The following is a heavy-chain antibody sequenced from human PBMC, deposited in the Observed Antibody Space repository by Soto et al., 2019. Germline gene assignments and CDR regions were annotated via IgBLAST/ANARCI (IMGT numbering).Heavy chain of an antibody. D-gene: IGHD3-3*01. CDR3: ARLGRITIFGVVITYYYYGMDV. J-gene: IGHJ6*02. CDR1: GFTFSSYE. V-gene: IGHV3-48*03. CDR2: ISSSGSTI. Sequence: GGSLRLSCEASGFTFSSYEMNWVRQAPGKGLEWVSYISSSGSTIYYADSVKGRFTISRDNAKNSLYLQMNSLRAEDTAVYYCARLGRITIFGVVITYYYYGMDVWGQGTTVTVSS.